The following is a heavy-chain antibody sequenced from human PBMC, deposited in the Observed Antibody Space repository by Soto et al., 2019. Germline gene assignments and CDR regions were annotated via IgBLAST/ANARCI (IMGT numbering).Heavy chain of an antibody. CDR2: ISSSGDAT. CDR3: AKNGDFWSWGMDV. Sequence: WGSLRVSCAASGFTFSTYAMTWVRQAPGKGLEWVSIISSSGDATYYLDSVKGRFTISRDNSRNTLNLQMHSLRAEDTAVYYCAKNGDFWSWGMDVWGQGTTVTVSS. J-gene: IGHJ6*01. V-gene: IGHV3-23*01. CDR1: GFTFSTYA. D-gene: IGHD3-3*01.